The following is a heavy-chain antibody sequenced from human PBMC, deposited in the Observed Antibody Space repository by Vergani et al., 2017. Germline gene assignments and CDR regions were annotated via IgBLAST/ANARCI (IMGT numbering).Heavy chain of an antibody. J-gene: IGHJ4*02. V-gene: IGHV1-3*01. D-gene: IGHD3-16*02. CDR2: INAGNGNT. CDR3: ARALGDYIWGSYRFPGEMDY. CDR1: GYTFTSYA. Sequence: QVQLVQSGAGVKKPGASVKVSCKASGYTFTSYAMHWVRQAPGQRLEWVGWINAGNGNTKYSQKFQGRVTITRDTSASTAYMELSSLRSEDTAVYYCARALGDYIWGSYRFPGEMDYWGQGTLVTVSS.